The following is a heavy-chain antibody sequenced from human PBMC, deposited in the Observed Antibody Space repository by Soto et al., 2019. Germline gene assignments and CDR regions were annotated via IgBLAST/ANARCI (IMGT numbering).Heavy chain of an antibody. CDR3: ARQVFGPLHGLVDV. CDR1: GGSISSYY. CDR2: VHHSWGS. D-gene: IGHD3-10*02. V-gene: IGHV4-59*08. Sequence: QVQLQESGPGLVKPSETMSLSCTVSGGSISSYYWSWFRQSPGKRMEWIGYVHHSWGSSYNPSLQSRVAISLDPSKGQFSLKVTSVTATDTAVYYCARQVFGPLHGLVDVWGQGTTVTVSS. J-gene: IGHJ6*02.